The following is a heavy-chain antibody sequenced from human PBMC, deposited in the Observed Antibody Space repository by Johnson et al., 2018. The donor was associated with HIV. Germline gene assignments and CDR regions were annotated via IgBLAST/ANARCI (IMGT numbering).Heavy chain of an antibody. D-gene: IGHD6-25*01. CDR1: GFTVSSNY. V-gene: IGHV3-66*01. Sequence: VQLVESGGGLVQPGGSLRLSCAASGFTVSSNYMSWVRQAPGKGLEWVSVIYSGGNTYYADSVKGRFTISRDNSKNTLYLQMNSLRAEDTAVYYCAKEAADDAFDIWGQGTMVTVSS. J-gene: IGHJ3*02. CDR3: AKEAADDAFDI. CDR2: IYSGGNT.